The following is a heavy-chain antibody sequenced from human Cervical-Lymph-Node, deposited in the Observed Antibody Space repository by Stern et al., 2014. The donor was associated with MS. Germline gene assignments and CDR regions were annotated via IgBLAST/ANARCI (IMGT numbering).Heavy chain of an antibody. CDR1: GGSISSYY. CDR2: TYYSGSA. V-gene: IGHV4-59*01. D-gene: IGHD6-13*01. Sequence: QLQLQESGPGLVKPSETLSLTCSVSGGSISSYYWSWIRQPPGKGLDWIGYTYYSGSASYKPSLESRVTISLDTSKNQFSLKLSSVTAADTAVYYCARWDSSSGYFDYWGQGTLVTVSS. CDR3: ARWDSSSGYFDY. J-gene: IGHJ4*02.